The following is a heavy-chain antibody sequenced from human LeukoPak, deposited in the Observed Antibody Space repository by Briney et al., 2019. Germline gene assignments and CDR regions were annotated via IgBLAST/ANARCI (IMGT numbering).Heavy chain of an antibody. J-gene: IGHJ4*02. CDR1: GFTFSSYG. V-gene: IGHV3-33*01. CDR3: ARSDDYSNYGGVY. D-gene: IGHD4-11*01. Sequence: GRSLRLSFAASGFTFSSYGMHWVRQAPGKGLEWVAVIWYDGSNKYYADSVKGRFTISRDNSKNTLYLQMNSLRAEDTAVYYCARSDDYSNYGGVYWGQGTLVTVSS. CDR2: IWYDGSNK.